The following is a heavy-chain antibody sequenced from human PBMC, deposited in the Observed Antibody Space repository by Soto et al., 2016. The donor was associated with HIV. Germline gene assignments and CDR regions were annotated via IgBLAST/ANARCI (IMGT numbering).Heavy chain of an antibody. CDR1: GYTFTSYD. D-gene: IGHD6-19*01. CDR3: ARVTSVWSSGLNY. CDR2: MNPNSGNT. J-gene: IGHJ4*02. Sequence: QVHLVQSGPEVKKPGSSVKVSCKASGYTFTSYDINWVRQATGQGLEWMGWMNPNSGNTGYAQKFQGRVTITRNTSISTAYMELSSLRSEDTAVYYCARVTSVWSSGLNYWGQGTLVTVSS. V-gene: IGHV1-8*03.